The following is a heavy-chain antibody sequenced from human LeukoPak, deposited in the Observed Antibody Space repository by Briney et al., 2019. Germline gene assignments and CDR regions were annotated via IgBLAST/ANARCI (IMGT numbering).Heavy chain of an antibody. J-gene: IGHJ4*02. V-gene: IGHV3-66*01. CDR2: IYTGGTT. CDR3: AREISRFGI. D-gene: IGHD3-16*01. Sequence: GGSLRLPCAASGFTVSSNYMSWVRQAPGKGLEWVSGIYTGGTTYYTDSVKGRFTISRDNPNNTLYLQMHSLRAEDTAVYYCAREISRFGIWGQGTLVTVSS. CDR1: GFTVSSNY.